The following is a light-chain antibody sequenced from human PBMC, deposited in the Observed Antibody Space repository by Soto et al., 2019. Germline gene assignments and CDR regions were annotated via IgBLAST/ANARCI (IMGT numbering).Light chain of an antibody. CDR2: NTN. CDR3: VLYLGSGISS. CDR1: SGSVSTSYY. V-gene: IGLV8-61*01. Sequence: QTVVTQEPSFSVSPGGTVTLTCGLSSGSVSTSYYPSWYQQTPGQAPRTLIYNTNTRSSGVPDRFSGSILGNKAALTITGAQADDESDYYCVLYLGSGISSFGGGTKVTVL. J-gene: IGLJ2*01.